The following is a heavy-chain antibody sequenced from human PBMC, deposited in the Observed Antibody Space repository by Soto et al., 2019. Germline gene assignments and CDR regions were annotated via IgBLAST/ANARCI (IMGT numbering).Heavy chain of an antibody. CDR3: AAKAAAGSVY. D-gene: IGHD6-13*01. CDR2: IVVGSGNT. CDR1: GFIFTSSA. Sequence: ASVKVSCKASGFIFTSSAMQWVRQARGQRLERIGWIVVGSGNTNYAQKFQERVTITRDMSTSTAYMELSSLRSEDTAVYYCAAKAAAGSVYWGQGTLVTVSS. V-gene: IGHV1-58*02. J-gene: IGHJ4*02.